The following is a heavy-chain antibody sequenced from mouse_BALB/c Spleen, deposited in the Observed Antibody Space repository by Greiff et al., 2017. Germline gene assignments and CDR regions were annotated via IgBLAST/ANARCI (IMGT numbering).Heavy chain of an antibody. Sequence: EVQGVESGGGLVKPGGSLKLSCAASGFTFSSYAMSWVRQTPEKRLEWVASISSGGSTYYPDSVKGRFTISRDNARNILYLQMSSLRSEDTAMYYCARGDRYEGWFAYWGQGTLVTVSA. CDR3: ARGDRYEGWFAY. CDR2: ISSGGST. V-gene: IGHV5-6-5*01. J-gene: IGHJ3*01. CDR1: GFTFSSYA. D-gene: IGHD2-14*01.